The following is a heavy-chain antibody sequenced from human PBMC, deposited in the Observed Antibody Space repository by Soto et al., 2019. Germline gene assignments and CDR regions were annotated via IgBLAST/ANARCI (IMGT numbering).Heavy chain of an antibody. CDR1: VDTFTIYD. CDR3: VSENFWSGYYGGGY. D-gene: IGHD3-3*01. Sequence: VRVSRKFCVDTFTIYDINWVRGASGQGLEWMGWMNPNSGNTGYAQKFQGRVTMTRNTSISTAYMELSSLRSEDTAVYYCVSENFWSGYYGGGYWGQGTLVTVSS. CDR2: MNPNSGNT. V-gene: IGHV1-8*01. J-gene: IGHJ4*02.